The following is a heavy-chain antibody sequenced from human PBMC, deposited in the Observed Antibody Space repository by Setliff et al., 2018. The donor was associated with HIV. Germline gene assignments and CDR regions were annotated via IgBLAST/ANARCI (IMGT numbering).Heavy chain of an antibody. V-gene: IGHV3-21*01. J-gene: IGHJ5*02. Sequence: LRLSCAASGFTFSTYSMNWVRQAPGKGLEWVSSISSTSSYIYYADSVKGRFTISRDNAKNSLYLQMNSLRAEDTAVYYCAREFYGEFDPWGQGTLVTVS. CDR3: AREFYGEFDP. D-gene: IGHD3-10*01. CDR2: ISSTSSYI. CDR1: GFTFSTYS.